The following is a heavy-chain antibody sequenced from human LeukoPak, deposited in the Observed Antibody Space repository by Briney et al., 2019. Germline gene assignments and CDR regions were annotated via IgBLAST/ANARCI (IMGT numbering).Heavy chain of an antibody. J-gene: IGHJ4*02. D-gene: IGHD4-23*01. V-gene: IGHV3-74*01. CDR3: ARGRPHGNDY. Sequence: GSLRLSCAASGFTFSSYWMNWVCQAPGKGLVWVSRIASDGSSTTYADSVKGRFSISRDNAKNTLYLQVNSLRVEDTAVYYCARGRPHGNDYWGQGTLVTVSS. CDR2: IASDGSST. CDR1: GFTFSSYW.